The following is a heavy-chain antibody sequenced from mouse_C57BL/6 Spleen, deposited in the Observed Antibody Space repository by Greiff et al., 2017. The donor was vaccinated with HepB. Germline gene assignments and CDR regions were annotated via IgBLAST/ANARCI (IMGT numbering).Heavy chain of an antibody. D-gene: IGHD2-4*01. CDR3: ARRDYDLRFAY. CDR2: ISNGGGST. Sequence: EVKVVESGGGLVQPGGSLKLSCAASGFTFSDYYMYWVRQTPEKRLEWVAYISNGGGSTYYPDTVKGRFTISRDNAKNTLYLQMSRLKSEDTAMYYGARRDYDLRFAYWGQGTLVTVSA. CDR1: GFTFSDYY. J-gene: IGHJ3*01. V-gene: IGHV5-12*01.